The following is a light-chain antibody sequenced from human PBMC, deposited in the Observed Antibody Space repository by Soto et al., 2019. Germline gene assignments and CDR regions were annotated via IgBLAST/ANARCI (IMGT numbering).Light chain of an antibody. CDR1: QSVSSN. CDR2: GAS. CDR3: QQYNNWPLT. Sequence: EIVMTRSPATLSVSPGERATLSCRASQSVSSNLAWYQQKPGQAPRLLIYGASTRATGIPARFSGSVSGTEFTLTISSLQSEDFAVYYCQQYNNWPLTFGGGTKVDIK. J-gene: IGKJ4*01. V-gene: IGKV3-15*01.